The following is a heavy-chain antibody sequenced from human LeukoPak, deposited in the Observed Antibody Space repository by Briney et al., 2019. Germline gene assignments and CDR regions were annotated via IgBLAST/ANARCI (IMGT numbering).Heavy chain of an antibody. Sequence: GGSLRLSCAASGFTFSTYAMHWVRQAPGKGLEWVAVISYAGSDKYYADSVKGRFTISRDNSKNTLYLQLNSLRPEDTAVYYCARARSSYGYGDTFDIWGQGTMVTVSS. CDR3: ARARSSYGYGDTFDI. CDR2: ISYAGSDK. J-gene: IGHJ3*02. CDR1: GFTFSTYA. D-gene: IGHD5-18*01. V-gene: IGHV3-30*04.